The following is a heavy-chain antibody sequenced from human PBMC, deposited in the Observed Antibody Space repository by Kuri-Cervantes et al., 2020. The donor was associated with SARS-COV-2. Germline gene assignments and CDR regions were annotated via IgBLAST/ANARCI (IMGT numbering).Heavy chain of an antibody. CDR1: GFTFSSYA. V-gene: IGHV3-7*01. D-gene: IGHD3-9*01. CDR2: IKPDGSEK. J-gene: IGHJ4*02. CDR3: ARDRTILDYFDY. Sequence: GGSLRLSCAASGFTFSSYAMSWVRQAPGKGLEWVANIKPDGSEKNYVDSVKGRFTISRDNAKNSLYLQTNSLRVEDTAVYYCARDRTILDYFDYWGQGTLVTVSS.